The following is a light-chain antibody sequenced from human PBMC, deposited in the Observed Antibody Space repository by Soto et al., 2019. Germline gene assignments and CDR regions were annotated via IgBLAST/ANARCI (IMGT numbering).Light chain of an antibody. V-gene: IGKV3-15*01. CDR1: QTIDNT. J-gene: IGKJ2*01. CDR3: QHYNYWPYT. Sequence: EIVMTQSPATLSLSPGERATLSCRASQTIDNTLAWYPRKPGQAPRLLIYDASTSATGVPDRFSGSGSGTDFTLTISSLQSEDFAVYYCQHYNYWPYTFGQGTKVEIK. CDR2: DAS.